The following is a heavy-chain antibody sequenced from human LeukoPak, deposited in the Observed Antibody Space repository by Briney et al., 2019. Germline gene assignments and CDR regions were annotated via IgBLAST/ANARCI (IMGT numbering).Heavy chain of an antibody. CDR3: ARDGTGNYYDSSGYYS. CDR2: ISSSSSYI. CDR1: GFTFSNAW. D-gene: IGHD3-22*01. Sequence: GGSLRLSCAASGFTFSNAWMSWVRQAPGKGLEWVSSISSSSSYIYYADSVKGRFTISRDNAKNSLYLQMNSLRAEDTAVYYCARDGTGNYYDSSGYYSWGQGTLVTVSS. J-gene: IGHJ4*02. V-gene: IGHV3-21*01.